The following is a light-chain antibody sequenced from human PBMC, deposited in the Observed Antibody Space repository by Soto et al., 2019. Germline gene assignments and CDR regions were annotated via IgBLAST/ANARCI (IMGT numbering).Light chain of an antibody. CDR2: GTS. J-gene: IGKJ1*01. V-gene: IGKV3-20*01. Sequence: EIVLTQYPGTLSVSPGERATLSCRASQTISSNYLAWYQQKPGQAPSLLIYGTSSRATGIPDRFSGSGSGTGFILTISRLEPEDSAIYYCQQYGSWTFGQGTKVEIK. CDR1: QTISSNY. CDR3: QQYGSWT.